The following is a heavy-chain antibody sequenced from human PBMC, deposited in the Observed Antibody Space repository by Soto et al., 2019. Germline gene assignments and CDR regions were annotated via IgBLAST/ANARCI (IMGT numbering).Heavy chain of an antibody. CDR1: GFSFSDYY. CDR2: TGRSLYPI. V-gene: IGHV3-11*01. D-gene: IGHD3-3*01. J-gene: IGHJ6*02. CDR3: ARDNRSFWNGYYRRYDYYGMDV. Sequence: HVQLVESGGGLVEPGGSLRLSCAASGFSFSDYYVNWIRQAPGKGLEWISYTGRSLYPIYYADSVKGRFSISRDSAKNSVFLQMNSLRVEDTAVYYSARDNRSFWNGYYRRYDYYGMDVWGRGTTVIVSS.